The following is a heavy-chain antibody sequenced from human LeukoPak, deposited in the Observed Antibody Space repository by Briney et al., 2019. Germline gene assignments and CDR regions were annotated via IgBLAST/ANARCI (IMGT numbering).Heavy chain of an antibody. V-gene: IGHV1-46*01. Sequence: ASVKVSCKASGYTFTSYYMHWVRQAPGQGLEWMGIINPSGGSTSYAQKFRGRVTMTRDTSTSTVYMELSSLRSEDTAVYYCAREGTEDYSNRPQDPHGMDVWGQGTTVTVSS. CDR1: GYTFTSYY. CDR3: AREGTEDYSNRPQDPHGMDV. CDR2: INPSGGST. D-gene: IGHD4-11*01. J-gene: IGHJ6*02.